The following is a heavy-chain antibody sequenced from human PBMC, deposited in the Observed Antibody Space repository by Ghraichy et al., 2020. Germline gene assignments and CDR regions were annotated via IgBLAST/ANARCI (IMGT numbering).Heavy chain of an antibody. CDR3: AKEFNVDPGMGFYYYSVDV. CDR1: GFTFSSYA. CDR2: ISGSGGST. J-gene: IGHJ6*03. D-gene: IGHD5-18*01. V-gene: IGHV3-23*01. Sequence: GGSLRLSCAASGFTFSSYAMSWVRQAPGKGLEWVSAISGSGGSTYYADSVKGRFTISRDNSKNTLYLQMRSLRAEDTAVYYCAKEFNVDPGMGFYYYSVDVGGKGTTATVSS.